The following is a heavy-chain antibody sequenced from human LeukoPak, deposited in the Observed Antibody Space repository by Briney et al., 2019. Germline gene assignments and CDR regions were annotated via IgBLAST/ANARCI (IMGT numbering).Heavy chain of an antibody. V-gene: IGHV4-34*01. D-gene: IGHD1-26*01. CDR2: INHSGST. J-gene: IGHJ5*02. CDR1: GGSFSGYY. CDR3: ARIPSGTYSLDP. Sequence: SETLSLTCAVYGGSFSGYYWSWIRQPPGKGLEWIGEINHSGSTNYNPSLKSRVTISVDTSKNQFSLKLSSVTAADTAVYYCARIPSGTYSLDPWGQGTLVTVPS.